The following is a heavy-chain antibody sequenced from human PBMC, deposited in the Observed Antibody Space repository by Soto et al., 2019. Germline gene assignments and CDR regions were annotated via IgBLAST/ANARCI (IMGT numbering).Heavy chain of an antibody. CDR3: AKVGRGYSAYDNFDY. CDR1: GFTFSRYG. Sequence: XXSLSLFCTASGFTFSRYGMHWVRQAPGKGLEWVAVISYDGGAQYYADSVKGRFTISRDNSKNTLYLQVNSLIAEDTAVYYCAKVGRGYSAYDNFDYWGQGTLVTVSS. CDR2: ISYDGGAQ. J-gene: IGHJ4*02. V-gene: IGHV3-30*18. D-gene: IGHD5-12*01.